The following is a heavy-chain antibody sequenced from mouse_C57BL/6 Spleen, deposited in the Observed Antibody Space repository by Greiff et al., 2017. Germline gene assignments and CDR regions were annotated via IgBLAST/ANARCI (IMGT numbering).Heavy chain of an antibody. V-gene: IGHV1-52*01. J-gene: IGHJ3*01. CDR3: ARYDYSNSWFAY. Sequence: QVQLQQPGAELVRPGSSVKLSCKASGYTFTSYWMHWVTQRPIQGLEWIGNIDPSDSDTHYTQKFKDKATLTVDKSSSTAYMQLSSLTSEDSAVYYWARYDYSNSWFAYWGQGTLVTVSA. CDR1: GYTFTSYW. CDR2: IDPSDSDT. D-gene: IGHD2-5*01.